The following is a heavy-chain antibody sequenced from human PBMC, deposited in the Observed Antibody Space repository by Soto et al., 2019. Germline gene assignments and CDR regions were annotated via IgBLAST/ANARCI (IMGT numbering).Heavy chain of an antibody. CDR3: SICAYVAACYYRFDP. CDR2: INHTGSV. Sequence: SGTLSLTCAAYGVTFSDHSWTWIRQSPGKGLEWIWGINHTGSVNYSPSLKSRVTISLDTSKNKFSLTLSAVTAADTAMYYCSICAYVAACYYRFDPWGQGTLVTVSS. D-gene: IGHD3-10*01. J-gene: IGHJ5*01. CDR1: GVTFSDHS. V-gene: IGHV4-34*08.